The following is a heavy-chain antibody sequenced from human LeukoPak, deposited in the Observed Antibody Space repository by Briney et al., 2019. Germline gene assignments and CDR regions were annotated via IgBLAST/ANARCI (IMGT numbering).Heavy chain of an antibody. CDR3: ASEGSSGRSDY. CDR1: GYTFTSYA. Sequence: ASVKVSCRASGYTFTSYAMNWVRQAPGQGLEWMGWINTNTGNPTYAQGFTGRFVFSLDTSVSTAYLQISSLKAEDTAVYYCASEGSSGRSDYWGQGTLVTVSS. V-gene: IGHV7-4-1*02. D-gene: IGHD3-22*01. J-gene: IGHJ4*02. CDR2: INTNTGNP.